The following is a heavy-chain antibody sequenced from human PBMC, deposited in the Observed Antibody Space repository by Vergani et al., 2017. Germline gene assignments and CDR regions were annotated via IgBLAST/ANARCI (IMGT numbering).Heavy chain of an antibody. CDR1: GFTFDDYA. CDR2: ISWNSGSI. D-gene: IGHD6-19*01. J-gene: IGHJ4*02. CDR3: AKLVAGDFDY. Sequence: EVQLVESGGGLVQPGRSLRLSCAASGFTFDDYAIHWVRQAPGKGLEWVSGISWNSGSIGYADSVKGRFTISRDNAKNSLYLQMNSLRAEDTALYYCAKLVAGDFDYWGQGTLVTVSS. V-gene: IGHV3-9*01.